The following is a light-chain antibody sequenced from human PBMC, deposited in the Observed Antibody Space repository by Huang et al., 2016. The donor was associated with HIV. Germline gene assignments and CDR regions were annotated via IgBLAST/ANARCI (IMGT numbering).Light chain of an antibody. CDR2: GAS. Sequence: ERVMTKSPDTLSLSPGERATLSCRASQGVRSNLAWYQQKPGQAPRLLIYGASTRVTGIPARFSGSGSETDFTLTIRSLQSEDSAVYYCQQYNNWPRTFGQGTKLEIK. CDR1: QGVRSN. J-gene: IGKJ2*01. CDR3: QQYNNWPRT. V-gene: IGKV3-15*01.